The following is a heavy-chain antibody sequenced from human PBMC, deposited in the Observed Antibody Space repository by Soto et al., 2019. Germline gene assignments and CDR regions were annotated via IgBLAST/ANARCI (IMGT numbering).Heavy chain of an antibody. Sequence: QMQLVQSGPEVKKPGTSVKLSCKASGFTFTSSAMQWVRQARGQRLEWIGWIVVGSGNTNYAQKFQERVTITRDMSTSTAYMELSSLRSEDTAVYYCAADLYGSGSYAPHYYYYGMDVWGQGTTVTVSS. D-gene: IGHD3-10*01. CDR1: GFTFTSSA. V-gene: IGHV1-58*02. CDR2: IVVGSGNT. CDR3: AADLYGSGSYAPHYYYYGMDV. J-gene: IGHJ6*02.